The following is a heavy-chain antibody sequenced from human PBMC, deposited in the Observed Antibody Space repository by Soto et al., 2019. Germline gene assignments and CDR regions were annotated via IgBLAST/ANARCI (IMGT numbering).Heavy chain of an antibody. CDR2: IIPIFGTA. J-gene: IGHJ6*02. Sequence: ASVKVSCKASGGTFSSYAISWVRQAPGQGLEWMGGIIPIFGTANYAQKFQGRVTITADESTSTAYMELSSLRSEDTAVYYCARYGTGTTAVDYYYGMDVWGQGTTVTVS. CDR1: GGTFSSYA. CDR3: ARYGTGTTAVDYYYGMDV. D-gene: IGHD1-7*01. V-gene: IGHV1-69*13.